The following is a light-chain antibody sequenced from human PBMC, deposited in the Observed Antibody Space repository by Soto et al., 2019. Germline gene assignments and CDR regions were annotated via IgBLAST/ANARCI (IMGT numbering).Light chain of an antibody. Sequence: QSVVTQPPSVSGAPGQRVTVSCTGSTSNIGAGYDVHWYQHLPGTAPKLLIYGNTNRPSGVPDRFSASKSGTSASLAITGLQAEDEADYYCQSYDSSLSGYVVFGGGTKVTVL. CDR2: GNT. CDR1: TSNIGAGYD. V-gene: IGLV1-40*01. CDR3: QSYDSSLSGYVV. J-gene: IGLJ2*01.